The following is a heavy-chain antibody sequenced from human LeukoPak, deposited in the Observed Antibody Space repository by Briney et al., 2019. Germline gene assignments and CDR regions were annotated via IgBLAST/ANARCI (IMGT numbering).Heavy chain of an antibody. D-gene: IGHD5-18*01. V-gene: IGHV4-61*02. J-gene: IGHJ4*02. Sequence: KPSETLSLTRTVSGGSISSGSYYWSWIRQPAGKGLGWIGRIYTSGSTNYNPSLKSRVTISVDTSKNQFSLKLSSVTAADTAVYYCARITGYSYGSDYWGQGTLVTVSS. CDR1: GGSISSGSYY. CDR2: IYTSGST. CDR3: ARITGYSYGSDY.